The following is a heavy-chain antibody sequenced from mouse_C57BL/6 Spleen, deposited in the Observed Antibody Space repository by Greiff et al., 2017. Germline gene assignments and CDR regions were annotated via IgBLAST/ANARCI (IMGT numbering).Heavy chain of an antibody. CDR3: ARDYVDWYFDV. CDR2: ISYDGSN. D-gene: IGHD1-1*01. Sequence: EVKLMESGPGLVKPSQSLSLTCSVTGYSIPSGYYWNWIRQFPGNKLEWMGYISYDGSNNYNPSLKNRISITRDTSKNQFFLKLNSVTTEDTATYYCARDYVDWYFDVWGTGTTVTVSS. CDR1: GYSIPSGYY. V-gene: IGHV3-6*01. J-gene: IGHJ1*03.